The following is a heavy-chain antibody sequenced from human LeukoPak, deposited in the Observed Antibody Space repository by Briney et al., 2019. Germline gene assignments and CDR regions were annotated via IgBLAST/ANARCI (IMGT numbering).Heavy chain of an antibody. V-gene: IGHV3-23*01. CDR3: ATACAGASTFFAS. D-gene: IGHD2-21*01. Sequence: PGGSHSLSWAASGFTFSNYAVSWVRQAPGRGLECLSLIGGTGVNIYYSDTGKGRFTVSRDNSRDTLYLQIDSQRAEVTAVYSCATACAGASTFFASWGEGPLVTVFS. CDR2: IGGTGVNI. J-gene: IGHJ4*02. CDR1: GFTFSNYA.